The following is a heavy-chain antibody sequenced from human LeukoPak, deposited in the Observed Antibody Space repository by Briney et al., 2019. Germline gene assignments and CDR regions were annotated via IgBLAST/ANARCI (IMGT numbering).Heavy chain of an antibody. Sequence: ASVKVSCKASGYTFTGYYIHWVRQAPGQGLEWMGWINPNSGDTNYAQKFQGRVTMTRDTSIRTAYLELSGLRSDDTAVYYCAKNPYEYYFDYWGQGTLVTVSS. CDR2: INPNSGDT. J-gene: IGHJ4*02. CDR1: GYTFTGYY. D-gene: IGHD5-12*01. CDR3: AKNPYEYYFDY. V-gene: IGHV1-2*02.